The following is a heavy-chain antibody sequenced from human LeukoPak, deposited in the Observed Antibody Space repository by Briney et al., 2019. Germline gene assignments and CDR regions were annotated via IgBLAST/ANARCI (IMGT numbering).Heavy chain of an antibody. Sequence: ASVKVSCKASGYTFTSYGISWVRQAPGQGLEWMGWISAYNGNTNYAQKLQGRVTMTTDTSTSTAYMELRSLRSDDTAVYYCARDQAGTGTGPFDYWGQGTLVTASS. D-gene: IGHD1-1*01. J-gene: IGHJ4*02. CDR3: ARDQAGTGTGPFDY. V-gene: IGHV1-18*01. CDR1: GYTFTSYG. CDR2: ISAYNGNT.